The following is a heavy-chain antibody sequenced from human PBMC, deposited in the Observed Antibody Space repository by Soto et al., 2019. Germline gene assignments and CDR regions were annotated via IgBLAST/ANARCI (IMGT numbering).Heavy chain of an antibody. V-gene: IGHV3-66*01. CDR3: ARDDVLCDGGRCYGVPLDV. Sequence: GGSLRLSCAASGFTVSSKYMSWVRQAPGKGLEWVSLIQSGGPTYYADSVKGRFTISRDTSENTLHLQMDSLRAEDTAVYYCARDDVLCDGGRCYGVPLDVWGKGTRVTVSS. CDR2: IQSGGPT. D-gene: IGHD2-15*01. J-gene: IGHJ6*04. CDR1: GFTVSSKY.